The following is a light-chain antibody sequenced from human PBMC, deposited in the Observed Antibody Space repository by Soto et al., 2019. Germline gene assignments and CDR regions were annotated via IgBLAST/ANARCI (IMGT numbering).Light chain of an antibody. V-gene: IGLV4-69*01. J-gene: IGLJ2*01. CDR3: QTWGTGIHVV. CDR1: SGHSNYA. CDR2: LNSDGSH. Sequence: QLVLTQSPSASASLGASVKLTCTLSSGHSNYAIAWHQQQPEKVPRYLMKLNSDGSHSKGDGIPDRFSGSSSGAERYLTISSLQSEDEADYYCQTWGTGIHVVFGGGTKLTV.